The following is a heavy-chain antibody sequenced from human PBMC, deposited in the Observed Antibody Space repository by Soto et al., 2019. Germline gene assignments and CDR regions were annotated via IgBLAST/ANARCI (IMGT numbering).Heavy chain of an antibody. CDR2: IYYTGST. CDR1: GGPLSSFY. Sequence: PSETLSLTCNSSGGPLSSFYYSWIRQAPGKGLEWIGYIYYTGSTNYNPSLKSRVTMSVDTSKNQFSLKLTSVTAADTAVYFCAVTRGGAHPQDIWGQGTMVTVSS. J-gene: IGHJ3*02. D-gene: IGHD2-21*02. CDR3: AVTRGGAHPQDI. V-gene: IGHV4-59*01.